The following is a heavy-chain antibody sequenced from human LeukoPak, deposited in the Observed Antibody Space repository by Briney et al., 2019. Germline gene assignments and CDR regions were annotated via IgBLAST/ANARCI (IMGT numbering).Heavy chain of an antibody. V-gene: IGHV4-39*01. J-gene: IGHJ4*02. D-gene: IGHD4-17*01. Sequence: SETLSLTCTVSGGSINSGSYYWGWIRQPPGKGLEWIGSIYYSGSTDYNPSLKSRVTISVDTSKNQFSLKVNSVTAADTAVYYCARRRAGDYSFFDYWGQGTLVTVSS. CDR2: IYYSGST. CDR1: GGSINSGSYY. CDR3: ARRRAGDYSFFDY.